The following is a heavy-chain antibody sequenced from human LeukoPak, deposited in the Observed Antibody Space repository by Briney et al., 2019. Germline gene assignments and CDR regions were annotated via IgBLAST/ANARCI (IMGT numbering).Heavy chain of an antibody. CDR1: GGSISSHY. CDR2: LLDSVNT. D-gene: IGHD5-18*01. CDR3: ATIKRGSIYGYFDF. V-gene: IGHV4-59*11. J-gene: IGHJ4*02. Sequence: SETLSLTCTVSGGSISSHYWSWIRQPPGKGLEWIAYLLDSVNTKDNPSLNSRLTLSADTSKNQFSLRPSSVTAADTAVYYCATIKRGSIYGYFDFWGQGIRVTVSS.